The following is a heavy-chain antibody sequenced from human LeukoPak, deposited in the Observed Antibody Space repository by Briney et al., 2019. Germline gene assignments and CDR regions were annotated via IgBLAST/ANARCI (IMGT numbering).Heavy chain of an antibody. CDR1: GGSISSSSYY. CDR2: IYYSGST. CDR3: ARSLSGTSLRAFDI. D-gene: IGHD3-10*01. J-gene: IGHJ3*02. V-gene: IGHV4-39*07. Sequence: SETLSLTCTVSGGSISSSSYYWGWIRQPPGKGLEWIGSIYYSGSTYYNPSLKSRVTISVDTSKNQFSLKLTSVTAADTALYYCARSLSGTSLRAFDIWGQGTMVTVSS.